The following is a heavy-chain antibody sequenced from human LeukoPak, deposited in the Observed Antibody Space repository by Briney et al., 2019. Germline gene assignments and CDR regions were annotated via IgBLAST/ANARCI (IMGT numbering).Heavy chain of an antibody. J-gene: IGHJ6*02. Sequence: GGSLRLSCAASGFTFSSSAMSWVRQAPGKGLEWVSSISSSSSYIYYADSVKGRFTISRDNAKNSLYLQMNSLRAEDTAVYYCARGYYSPYYYYGMDVWGQGTTVTVSS. CDR2: ISSSSSYI. D-gene: IGHD2/OR15-2a*01. CDR3: ARGYYSPYYYYGMDV. CDR1: GFTFSSSA. V-gene: IGHV3-21*01.